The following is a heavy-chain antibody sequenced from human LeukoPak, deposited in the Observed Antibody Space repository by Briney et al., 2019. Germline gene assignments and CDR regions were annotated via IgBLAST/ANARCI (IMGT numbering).Heavy chain of an antibody. D-gene: IGHD3-10*01. CDR2: INHSGST. CDR3: ARGELLYSFFDY. Sequence: SSETLSLTCAVYGGSFSGYYWSWIRQPPGKGLEWIGEINHSGSTNYNPSLKSRVTISVDTSKNQFSLKLSSVTAADTAVYYCARGELLYSFFDYWGQGTLVTVSS. V-gene: IGHV4-34*01. CDR1: GGSFSGYY. J-gene: IGHJ4*02.